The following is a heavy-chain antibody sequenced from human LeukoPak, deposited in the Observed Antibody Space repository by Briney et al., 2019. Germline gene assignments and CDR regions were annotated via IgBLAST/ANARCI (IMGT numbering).Heavy chain of an antibody. Sequence: GGSLRLSCAASGFTFSGYAMSWVRQAPGKGLEWVSAISGSDGSTYYADSVKGRFTVSRDNSKNTLYLQMNSLRAEDTAVYYCANLVGATPFDYWGQGTLVTVSS. J-gene: IGHJ4*02. D-gene: IGHD1-26*01. V-gene: IGHV3-23*01. CDR3: ANLVGATPFDY. CDR2: ISGSDGST. CDR1: GFTFSGYA.